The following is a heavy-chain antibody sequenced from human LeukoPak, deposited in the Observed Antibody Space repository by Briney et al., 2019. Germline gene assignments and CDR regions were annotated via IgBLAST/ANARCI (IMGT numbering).Heavy chain of an antibody. J-gene: IGHJ5*02. V-gene: IGHV3-21*01. CDR2: ISSSSSYI. Sequence: PGGSLRLSCAASGFTFGDYGMNWVRQAPGKGLEWVSSISSSSSYIYYADSVKGRFTISRDNAKNSLYLQMNSLRAEDTAVYYCARGGQWLRTPFDPWGQGTLVTVSS. D-gene: IGHD5-12*01. CDR3: ARGGQWLRTPFDP. CDR1: GFTFGDYG.